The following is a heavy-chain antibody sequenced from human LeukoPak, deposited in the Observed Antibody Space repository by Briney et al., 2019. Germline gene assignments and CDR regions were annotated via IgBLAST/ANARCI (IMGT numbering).Heavy chain of an antibody. CDR1: GDSSDNNGFY. CDR3: ARGTRGSDSSFDF. Sequence: KSSETLSLTCTGSGDSSDNNGFYWGWLRQPPGKGLEWIGNIYYSGSTYYNPSLKSRVTTSVDTSKNQFSLKLSSVTAADTAVYYCARGTRGSDSSFDFWGQGTLVTVSS. CDR2: IYYSGST. D-gene: IGHD1-1*01. J-gene: IGHJ4*02. V-gene: IGHV4-39*07.